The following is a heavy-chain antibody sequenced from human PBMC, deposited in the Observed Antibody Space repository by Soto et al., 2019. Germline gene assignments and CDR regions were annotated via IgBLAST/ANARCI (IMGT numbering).Heavy chain of an antibody. D-gene: IGHD2-21*02. J-gene: IGHJ3*01. CDR2: ISSDATNK. Sequence: PGGSLRLSCAASGFTFDYYGMHWVRQAPGKGLEWVSVISSDATNKYYADSVKGRFTISRDNSKNTLSLEMNSLRAEDTAVYYCAKGFIVVVTVLRPDDAFDVWGQGTLVTVSS. CDR3: AKGFIVVVTVLRPDDAFDV. V-gene: IGHV3-30*18. CDR1: GFTFDYYG.